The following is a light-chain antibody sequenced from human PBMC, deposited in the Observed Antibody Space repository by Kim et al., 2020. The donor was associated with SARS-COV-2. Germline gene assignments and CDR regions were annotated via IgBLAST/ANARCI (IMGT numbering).Light chain of an antibody. CDR1: QSLVLSDGNTY. V-gene: IGKV2-24*01. J-gene: IGKJ2*01. CDR3: MLATESGYT. CDR2: KIS. Sequence: DIVMTQTPLSSSVTLGQSASIFCTSSQSLVLSDGNTYLSWLQQRPGQPPRLLIYKISNRFCGISDRFSGSGAGTDFTLKISRVEAEDVGVYYCMLATESGYTCGQATKLEI.